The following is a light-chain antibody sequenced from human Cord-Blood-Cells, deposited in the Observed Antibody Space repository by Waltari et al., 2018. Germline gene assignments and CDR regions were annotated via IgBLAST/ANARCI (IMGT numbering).Light chain of an antibody. CDR3: QKYNSAPPT. V-gene: IGKV1-27*01. CDR1: QGISNY. CDR2: AAS. Sequence: DIQMTPSPSSLAASVGDRVTITCRASQGISNYLARYQQKPGKVPKLLIYAASTLQSGVPSRFSGSGSGTDFTLTISSLQPEDVATYYCQKYNSAPPTFGQGTKVEIK. J-gene: IGKJ1*01.